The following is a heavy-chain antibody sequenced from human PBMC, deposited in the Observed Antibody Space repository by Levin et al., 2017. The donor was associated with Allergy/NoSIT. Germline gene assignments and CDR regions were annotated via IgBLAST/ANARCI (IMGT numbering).Heavy chain of an antibody. CDR1: GFTFSSYS. J-gene: IGHJ4*02. CDR3: ARGDRNFDWLFYFEN. V-gene: IGHV3-48*01. CDR2: ISSSSTII. Sequence: ETLSLTCAASGFTFSSYSMNWVRQAPGKGLEWVSYISSSSTIIYYADSVKGRFTISRDNAKNSLYLQMNSLRAEDTAVYYCARGDRNFDWLFYFENWGQGTLVTVSS. D-gene: IGHD3-9*01.